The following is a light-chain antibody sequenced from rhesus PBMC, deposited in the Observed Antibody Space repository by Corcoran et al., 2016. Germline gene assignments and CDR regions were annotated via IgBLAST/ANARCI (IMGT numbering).Light chain of an antibody. Sequence: EIVMTQSPATLALSPGERATLSCRASQSVSSYLAWYQQKPGKAPRLLIYGASSRATGIPDRFSGSGSGTEFTRTISSLEPEDVGVYFCLQSSNWPQYSFGQWTKVEIK. CDR2: GAS. CDR3: LQSSNWPQYS. V-gene: IGKV3-24*04. CDR1: QSVSSY. J-gene: IGKJ2*01.